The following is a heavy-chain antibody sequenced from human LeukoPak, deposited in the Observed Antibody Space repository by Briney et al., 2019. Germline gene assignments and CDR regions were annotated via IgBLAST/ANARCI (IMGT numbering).Heavy chain of an antibody. J-gene: IGHJ5*02. CDR3: AKDLRRPNWFDP. CDR1: GFTFSSYA. Sequence: PGGSLRLSCAASGFTFSSYAMSWVRQAPGKGLEWVSAISGSGGSTYYADSVKGRFTISRDNSKDTLYLQMNSLRAEDTAVYYCAKDLRRPNWFDPWSQGTLVTVSS. CDR2: ISGSGGST. V-gene: IGHV3-23*01.